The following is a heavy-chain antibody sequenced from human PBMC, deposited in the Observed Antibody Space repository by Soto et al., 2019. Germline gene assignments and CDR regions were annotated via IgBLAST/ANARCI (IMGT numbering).Heavy chain of an antibody. CDR2: ISYDGSNK. CDR1: GFTFSSYG. J-gene: IGHJ6*02. Sequence: GGSLRLSCAASGFTFSSYGMHWVRQAPGKGLEWVAVISYDGSNKYYADSVKGRFTISRDNSKNTLYLQMTSLRAEDTAVYYCAKALRAARRTGYYGMDVWGQGTTVTVSS. CDR3: AKALRAARRTGYYGMDV. V-gene: IGHV3-30*18. D-gene: IGHD6-6*01.